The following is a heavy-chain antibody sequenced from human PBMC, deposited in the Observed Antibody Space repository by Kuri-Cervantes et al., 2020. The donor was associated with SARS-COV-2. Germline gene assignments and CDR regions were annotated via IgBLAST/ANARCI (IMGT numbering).Heavy chain of an antibody. CDR3: TRSGPGAISREDGALDI. CDR1: GYTFTSSG. D-gene: IGHD4/OR15-4a*01. CDR2: ITPFNGNT. Sequence: SVKVSCKASGYTFTSSGISWVRQAPGQAPEWMGWITPFNGNTKYAQKFQDRVTITRDRSMNTAYMELSSLRSEDTAMYDCTRSGPGAISREDGALDIWGQGTMVTVSS. J-gene: IGHJ3*02. V-gene: IGHV1-45*02.